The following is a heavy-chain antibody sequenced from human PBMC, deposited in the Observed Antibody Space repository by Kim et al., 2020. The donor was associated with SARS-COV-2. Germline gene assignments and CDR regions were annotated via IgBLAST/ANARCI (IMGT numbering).Heavy chain of an antibody. J-gene: IGHJ4*02. CDR3: ARTPTVVAAIGMYYFDY. CDR1: GFTFSSYG. Sequence: GGSLRLSCAASGFTFSSYGMHWVRQAPGKGLEWVAVIWYDGSNKYYADSVKGRFTISRDNSKNTLYLQMNSLRAEDTAVYYCARTPTVVAAIGMYYFDYWGQGTLVTVSS. CDR2: IWYDGSNK. V-gene: IGHV3-33*01. D-gene: IGHD2-15*01.